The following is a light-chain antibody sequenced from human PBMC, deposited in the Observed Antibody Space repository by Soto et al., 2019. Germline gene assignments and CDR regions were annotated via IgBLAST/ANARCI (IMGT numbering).Light chain of an antibody. Sequence: HSVLPQPASVYGAPGQSITISCTGTSSDVGGYNYVSWYQQHPGKAPKLMIYDVSNRPSGVSNRFSGSKSGNTASLTISGLQAEDEADYYCSSYTSSSTPLYVFGAGTKVTVL. CDR1: SSDVGGYNY. V-gene: IGLV2-14*01. CDR2: DVS. CDR3: SSYTSSSTPLYV. J-gene: IGLJ1*01.